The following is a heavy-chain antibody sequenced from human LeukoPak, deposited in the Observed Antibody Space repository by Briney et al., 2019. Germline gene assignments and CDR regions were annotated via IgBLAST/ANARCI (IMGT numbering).Heavy chain of an antibody. CDR1: GVSISSSSYY. D-gene: IGHD2-15*01. V-gene: IGHV4-39*01. J-gene: IGHJ4*02. CDR2: IYYSGST. CDR3: ARHRRVVAHFDY. Sequence: SETLSLTCTVSGVSISSSSYYWGWIRQPPGKGLEWIGSIYYSGSTYYNPSLKSRVTISVDTSKNQFSLKLSSVTAADTAVYYCARHRRVVAHFDYWGQGTLVTVSS.